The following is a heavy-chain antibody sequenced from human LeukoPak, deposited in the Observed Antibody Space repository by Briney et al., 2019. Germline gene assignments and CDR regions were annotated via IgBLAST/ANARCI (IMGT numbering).Heavy chain of an antibody. CDR2: ISGSGGST. CDR3: ARERAYTEYSSSWYSPYYMDV. D-gene: IGHD6-13*01. V-gene: IGHV3-23*01. Sequence: GGSLRLSCAASGFTFSSYGMSWVRQAPGKGLEWVSAISGSGGSTYYADSVKGRFTISRDNSKNTLYLQMNSLRAEDTAVYYCARERAYTEYSSSWYSPYYMDVWGKGTTVTISS. J-gene: IGHJ6*03. CDR1: GFTFSSYG.